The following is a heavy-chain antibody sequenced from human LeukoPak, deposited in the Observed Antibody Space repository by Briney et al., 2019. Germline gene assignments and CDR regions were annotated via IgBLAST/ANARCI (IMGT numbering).Heavy chain of an antibody. CDR2: IQYDGSNE. V-gene: IGHV3-30*02. CDR3: ARDSGTTGEVKFDP. CDR1: GFTLSSYG. Sequence: GGSLRLSCAASGFTLSSYGMHWVRQAPGKGLEWVAYIQYDGSNEQYAHSVRGRFSISRDSSKNTLYLQMNSLRAEDTAVYYCARDSGTTGEVKFDPWGQGTLVTVSS. J-gene: IGHJ5*02. D-gene: IGHD3-10*01.